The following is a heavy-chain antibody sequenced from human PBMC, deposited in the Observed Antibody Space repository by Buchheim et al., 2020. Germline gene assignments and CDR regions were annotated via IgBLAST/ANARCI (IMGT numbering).Heavy chain of an antibody. D-gene: IGHD6-19*01. CDR3: AKDGIAVAGNLVILDYYYYMDV. J-gene: IGHJ6*03. CDR2: ISYDGSNK. V-gene: IGHV3-30*18. Sequence: QVQLVESGGGVVQPGRSLRLSCAASGFTFSSYGMHWVRQAPGKGLEWVAVISYDGSNKYYADSVKGRFTISRDNSKNTLYLQMNSLRAEDTAVYYCAKDGIAVAGNLVILDYYYYMDVWGKGTT. CDR1: GFTFSSYG.